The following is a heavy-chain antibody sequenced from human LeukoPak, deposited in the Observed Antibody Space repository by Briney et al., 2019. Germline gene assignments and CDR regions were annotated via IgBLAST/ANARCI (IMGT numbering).Heavy chain of an antibody. CDR3: VGTIASRGSEY. V-gene: IGHV3-74*01. D-gene: IGHD6-6*01. CDR1: GFTFTNYW. Sequence: GGSLRLSCAASGFTFTNYWMHWVRQAPGMGLVWVSRLPPDELGIIYADSVKGRFTVSRDNAKSTVYLQMNNLRVDDTAMYYCVGTIASRGSEYWGQGALVTVSS. CDR2: LPPDELGI. J-gene: IGHJ4*02.